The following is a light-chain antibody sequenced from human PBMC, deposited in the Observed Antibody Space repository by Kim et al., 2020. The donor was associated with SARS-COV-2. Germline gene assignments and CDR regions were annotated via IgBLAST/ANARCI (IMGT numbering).Light chain of an antibody. V-gene: IGLV1-44*01. CDR2: NDN. CDR1: SSNIGRNT. J-gene: IGLJ3*02. CDR3: AAWDDSLNGRV. Sequence: GQRVTISCSGSSSNIGRNTVNWYQQLPGTAPKLLIYNDNQRPSGVPDRFSGSKSGTSASLAISGLQSDDESDYYCAAWDDSLNGRVFGGGTKVTVL.